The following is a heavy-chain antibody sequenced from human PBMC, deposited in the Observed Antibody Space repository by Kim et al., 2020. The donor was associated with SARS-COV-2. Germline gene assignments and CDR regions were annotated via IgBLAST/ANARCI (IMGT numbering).Heavy chain of an antibody. D-gene: IGHD6-13*01. J-gene: IGHJ6*02. CDR3: ARHGYSSSWYYYYGMDV. V-gene: IGHV5-51*01. CDR2: IYPGDSNT. CDR1: GYSFTSYW. Sequence: GESLKISCKGSGYSFTSYWIGWVRQMPVKGLEWMGIIYPGDSNTRYSPSFQGQFTISADKSIRTAYLQWSSLKASDTSIYYCARHGYSSSWYYYYGMDVWGQGTTVTVSS.